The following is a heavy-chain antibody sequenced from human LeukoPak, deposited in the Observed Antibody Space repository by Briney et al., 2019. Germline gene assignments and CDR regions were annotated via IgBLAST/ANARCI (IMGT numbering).Heavy chain of an antibody. D-gene: IGHD5-24*01. CDR2: IIPFLGAT. V-gene: IGHV1-69*11. CDR3: ARSDGYNLVDNWFDP. J-gene: IGHJ5*02. Sequence: VASVKVSCKASGGTFSSYGVSWVRQAPGQGLDWMGRIIPFLGATNYAQKFQGRVTITADESTSTAYMELSSLRSEDTAVYYCARSDGYNLVDNWFDPWGQGTLVTVSS. CDR1: GGTFSSYG.